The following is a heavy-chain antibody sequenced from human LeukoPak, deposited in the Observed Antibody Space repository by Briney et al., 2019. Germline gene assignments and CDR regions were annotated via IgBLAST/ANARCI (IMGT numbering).Heavy chain of an antibody. CDR2: IYHSGST. D-gene: IGHD6-13*01. CDR1: GGSISSGGYY. J-gene: IGHJ4*02. V-gene: IGHV4-30-2*05. CDR3: ARGAAAGTLVDY. Sequence: TLSLTCTVSGGSISSGGYYWSWIRQPPWKGLEWIGYIYHSGSTYYNPSLKSRVTISVDTSKNQFSLKLSSVTAADTAVYYCARGAAAGTLVDYWGQGTLVTVSS.